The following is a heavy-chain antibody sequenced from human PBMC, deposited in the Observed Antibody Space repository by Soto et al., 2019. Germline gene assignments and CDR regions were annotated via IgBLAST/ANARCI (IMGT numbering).Heavy chain of an antibody. J-gene: IGHJ4*02. CDR1: GGTFSSYA. CDR3: GSGTGVDTAMGFDY. V-gene: IGHV1-69*01. CDR2: IIPIFGTA. Sequence: QVQLVQSGAEVKKPGSSVQVSCKASGGTFSSYAISWVRQAPGQGLEWMGGIIPIFGTANYAQKFQGRVTITADESTSTAYMELSSMRAENTAVYYCGSGTGVDTAMGFDYWGQGTLVTVSS. D-gene: IGHD5-18*01.